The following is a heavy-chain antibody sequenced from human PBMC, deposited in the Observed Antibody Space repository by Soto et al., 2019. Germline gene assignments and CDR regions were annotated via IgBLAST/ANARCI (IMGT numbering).Heavy chain of an antibody. CDR2: IYYSGST. Sequence: SETLSLTCTVSGGSISSSSYYWGWIRQPPGKGLEWIGSIYYSGSTYYNPSLKSRVTISVDTSKNQFSLKLSSVNAADTAVYYCARRSHGGYSPFDYWGQGNLVTVSS. D-gene: IGHD5-12*01. J-gene: IGHJ4*02. CDR3: ARRSHGGYSPFDY. V-gene: IGHV4-39*01. CDR1: GGSISSSSYY.